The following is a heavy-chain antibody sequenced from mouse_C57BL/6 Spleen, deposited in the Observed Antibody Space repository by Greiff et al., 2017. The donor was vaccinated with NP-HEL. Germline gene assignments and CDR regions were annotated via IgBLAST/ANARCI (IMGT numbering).Heavy chain of an antibody. J-gene: IGHJ1*03. V-gene: IGHV14-1*01. D-gene: IGHD1-1*01. CDR3: TTEGYYYGSSPWYFDV. CDR1: GFNIKDYY. CDR2: IDPEDGDT. Sequence: EVQLQQSGAELVRPGASVKLSCTASGFNIKDYYMHWVKQRPEQGLEWIGRIDPEDGDTEYAPKFQGKATMTADTSSNTDYLQLSSLTSEDTAVYYCTTEGYYYGSSPWYFDVWGTGTTVTVSS.